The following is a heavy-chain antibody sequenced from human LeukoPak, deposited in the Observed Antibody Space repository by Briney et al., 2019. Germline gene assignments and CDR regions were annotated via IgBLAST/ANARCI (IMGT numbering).Heavy chain of an antibody. CDR3: TTDVSLSFEILLH. D-gene: IGHD2/OR15-2a*01. CDR2: IKSELHGGTT. J-gene: IGHJ4*02. CDR1: GFTVSDVY. V-gene: IGHV3-15*01. Sequence: PGRSLTLSCAASGFTVSDVYMNWVRQAPGKGLEWIGRIKSELHGGTTDFAAAVKGRFILSRDHSKNTVYLQMNSLKTEDTGVYYCTTDVSLSFEILLHWGQGTVVTVSS.